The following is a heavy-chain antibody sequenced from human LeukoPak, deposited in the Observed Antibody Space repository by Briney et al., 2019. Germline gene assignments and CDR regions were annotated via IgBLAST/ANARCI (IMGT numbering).Heavy chain of an antibody. Sequence: KPSETLSLTCTVSGGSINSYYWSWIRQSPGKGLEWIGYIYYSGSTNYNPSLKSRATISADTSKNQFSLKLSSVTAADTAVYYCARSFYDNSGYYLPFDYWGQGTLVTVSS. CDR1: GGSINSYY. CDR2: IYYSGST. CDR3: ARSFYDNSGYYLPFDY. J-gene: IGHJ4*02. D-gene: IGHD3-22*01. V-gene: IGHV4-59*01.